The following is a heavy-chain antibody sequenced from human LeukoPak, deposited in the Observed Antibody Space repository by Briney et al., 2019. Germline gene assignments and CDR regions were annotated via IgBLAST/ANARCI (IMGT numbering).Heavy chain of an antibody. V-gene: IGHV4-59*11. CDR2: IYYSGST. CDR3: ARGRYCTATACYGGDAFDI. J-gene: IGHJ3*02. D-gene: IGHD2-2*01. Sequence: PSETLSLTCTVSGGSISSHYWSWIRQPPGKGLEWIGYIYYSGSTNYNPSLKSRVTISVDTSKNQFSLKLSSVTAADTAVYYCARGRYCTATACYGGDAFDIWGQGTVVTVSS. CDR1: GGSISSHY.